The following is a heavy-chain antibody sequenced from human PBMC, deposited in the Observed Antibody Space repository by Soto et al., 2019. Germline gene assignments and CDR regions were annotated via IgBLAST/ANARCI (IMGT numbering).Heavy chain of an antibody. CDR3: VTVNLAGAAYYFDY. J-gene: IGHJ4*02. D-gene: IGHD1-26*01. CDR2: VYYSGTT. CDR1: GGSIRNGDYY. V-gene: IGHV4-30-4*01. Sequence: SETLSLTCTVSGGSIRNGDYYWGWIRQPPGKGLEWIGYVYYSGTTYSHPSLNSRVSISVDTSENQFSLRLTSVTAADTAVYYCVTVNLAGAAYYFDYWGPGTLVTVS.